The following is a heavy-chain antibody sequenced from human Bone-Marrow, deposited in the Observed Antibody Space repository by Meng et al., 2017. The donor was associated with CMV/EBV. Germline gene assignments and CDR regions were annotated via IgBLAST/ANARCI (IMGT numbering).Heavy chain of an antibody. V-gene: IGHV3-7*01. D-gene: IGHD2-2*01. CDR3: ARGGDRFNREYQLLWGAGYVHYYYGMDV. CDR1: GFTFRSYW. J-gene: IGHJ6*02. CDR2: IKQDGSEK. Sequence: GESLKISCAASGFTFRSYWMTWVRQAPGKGLEWVANIKQDGSEKYYVDSVKGRFTISRDNAKNSVYLQMNSLRAEDTAVYYCARGGDRFNREYQLLWGAGYVHYYYGMDVWGQGTTVTVSS.